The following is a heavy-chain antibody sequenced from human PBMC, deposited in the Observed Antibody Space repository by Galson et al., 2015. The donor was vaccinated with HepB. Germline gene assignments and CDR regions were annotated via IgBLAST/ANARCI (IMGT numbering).Heavy chain of an antibody. CDR2: AYHSGGT. Sequence: ETLSLTCAVSGDSISNDRWWSWVRQPPGEGLEWIGEAYHSGGTNYKPSLKSRVTISVDKSKNQFSLKLTSVTAADTAVYYCARAKEGRGYFDYWGQGTLVTVSS. CDR1: GDSISNDRW. CDR3: ARAKEGRGYFDY. V-gene: IGHV4-4*02. D-gene: IGHD3-10*01. J-gene: IGHJ4*02.